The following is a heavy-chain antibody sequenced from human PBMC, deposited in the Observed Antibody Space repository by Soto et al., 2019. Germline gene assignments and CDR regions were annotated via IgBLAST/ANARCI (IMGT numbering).Heavy chain of an antibody. CDR2: ISYDGSNK. D-gene: IGHD4-17*01. CDR1: GFTFSSYA. V-gene: IGHV3-30-3*01. J-gene: IGHJ4*02. Sequence: PGGSLRLSCAASGFTFSSYAMHWVRQAPGKGLEWVAVISYDGSNKYYADSVKGRFIISRDNSKNTLYLQMNSLRAEDTAVYYCARVYGDYPYYFDYWGQGTLVTVSS. CDR3: ARVYGDYPYYFDY.